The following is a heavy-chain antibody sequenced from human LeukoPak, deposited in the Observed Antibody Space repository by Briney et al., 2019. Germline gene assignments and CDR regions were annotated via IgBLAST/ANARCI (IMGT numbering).Heavy chain of an antibody. CDR1: GGSFSGYY. D-gene: IGHD2-2*01. J-gene: IGHJ4*02. V-gene: IGHV4-34*01. Sequence: SETLSLTCAVYGGSFSGYYWSWIRQPPGKGLEWIGEINHSGSTNYNPSLKSRVTISVDTSKNQFSLKLSSVTAADTAVHYCARGRASHLDYWGQGTLVTVSS. CDR3: ARGRASHLDY. CDR2: INHSGST.